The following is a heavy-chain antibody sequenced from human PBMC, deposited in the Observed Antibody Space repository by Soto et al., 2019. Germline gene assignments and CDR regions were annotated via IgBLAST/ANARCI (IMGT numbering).Heavy chain of an antibody. CDR1: GYTFTSYA. V-gene: IGHV1-3*01. D-gene: IGHD2-21*02. Sequence: GASVKVSCKASGYTFTSYAMHWVRQAPGQRLEWMGWINAGNGNTKYSQKFQGRVTITRDTSASTAYMELSSLRSEDTAVYYCTVVVTAIRNYYGMDVWGQGATVTVSS. J-gene: IGHJ6*02. CDR3: TVVVTAIRNYYGMDV. CDR2: INAGNGNT.